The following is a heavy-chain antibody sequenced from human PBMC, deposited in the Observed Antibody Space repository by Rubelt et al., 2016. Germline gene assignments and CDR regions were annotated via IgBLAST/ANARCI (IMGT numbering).Heavy chain of an antibody. CDR2: IYYSGST. CDR1: GGSIRSSTYY. D-gene: IGHD4-23*01. Sequence: QLQLQESGPGLVKPSETLSLTCTVSGGSIRSSTYYWGWIRQPPGKGLEWIGSIYYSGSTYYNPSLKIRVTCSVDTSKNRFSLKLSSVTAADTAVYYCYRDPDYGGNSIGYWGQGTLVTVSS. V-gene: IGHV4-39*01. J-gene: IGHJ4*02. CDR3: YRDPDYGGNSIGY.